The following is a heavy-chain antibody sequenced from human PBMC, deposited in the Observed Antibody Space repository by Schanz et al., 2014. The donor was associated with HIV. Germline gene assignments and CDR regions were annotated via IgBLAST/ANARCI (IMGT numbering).Heavy chain of an antibody. CDR2: IIPIFGTA. Sequence: QVQLEQSGAEVKKPGASVKVSCKASGYTFTSYDINWVRQATGQGLEWMGGIIPIFGTANYAQKFQGRVTITADESTSTAYMELSSLRSEDTAVYYCARDLSLASSTPTLAFDIWGQGTMVTVSS. J-gene: IGHJ3*02. CDR1: GYTFTSYD. CDR3: ARDLSLASSTPTLAFDI. V-gene: IGHV1-69*01. D-gene: IGHD2-2*01.